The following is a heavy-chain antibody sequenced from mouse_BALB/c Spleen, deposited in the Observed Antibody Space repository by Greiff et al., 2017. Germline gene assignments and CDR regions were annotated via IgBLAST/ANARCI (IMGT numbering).Heavy chain of an antibody. V-gene: IGHV1-7*01. J-gene: IGHJ2*01. CDR1: GYTFTSYW. Sequence: VQLQQSGAELAKPGASVKMSCKASGYTFTSYWMHWVKQRPGQGLEWIGYINPSTGYTEYNQKFKDKATLTADKSSSTAYMQLSSLTSEDSAVYYCARGDTTGGYFDYWGQGTTLTVSS. CDR2: INPSTGYT. CDR3: ARGDTTGGYFDY. D-gene: IGHD1-1*01.